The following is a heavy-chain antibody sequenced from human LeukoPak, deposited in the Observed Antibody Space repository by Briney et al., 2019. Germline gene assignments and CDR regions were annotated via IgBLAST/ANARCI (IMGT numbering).Heavy chain of an antibody. V-gene: IGHV3-23*01. CDR1: GFTFTNYG. Sequence: GGSLRLSCAASGFTFTNYGMNWVRQAPGKGLEWVSAIGGSGVSTSYADSVKGRFTISRDNSKNTLYLQMNSLRAEDTAVYYCASEDSSSWYHTHDAFDIWGQGTMVTVSS. D-gene: IGHD6-13*01. CDR3: ASEDSSSWYHTHDAFDI. J-gene: IGHJ3*02. CDR2: IGGSGVST.